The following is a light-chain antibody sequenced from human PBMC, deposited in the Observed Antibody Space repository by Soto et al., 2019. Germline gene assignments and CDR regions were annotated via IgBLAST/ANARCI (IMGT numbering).Light chain of an antibody. CDR1: SSNIGTYS. Sequence: QSVLTQPPSASGTPGQRVTISCSGSSSNIGTYSVSWYQHFPGTAPRLLIYSDNQRPSGVPDRFSASKSGASASLAISGLQSEDEADFYCAAWDDSLHGCVFGSGTTLTVL. CDR3: AAWDDSLHGCV. V-gene: IGLV1-44*01. CDR2: SDN. J-gene: IGLJ1*01.